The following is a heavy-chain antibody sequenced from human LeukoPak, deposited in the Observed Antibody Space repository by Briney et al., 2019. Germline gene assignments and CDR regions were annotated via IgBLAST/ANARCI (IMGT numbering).Heavy chain of an antibody. J-gene: IGHJ3*02. CDR1: GFTVSTNY. CDR2: IYSDGST. V-gene: IGHV3-53*01. CDR3: ARLGPYLNYDFWSGYTEDAFDI. Sequence: PGGSLRLSCAASGFTVSTNYMSWVRQAPGKKLEWVSDIYSDGSTFYADSVKGRFTISRDNSKNTLYLQMNSLRAEDTAVYYCARLGPYLNYDFWSGYTEDAFDIWGQGTMVTVSS. D-gene: IGHD3-3*01.